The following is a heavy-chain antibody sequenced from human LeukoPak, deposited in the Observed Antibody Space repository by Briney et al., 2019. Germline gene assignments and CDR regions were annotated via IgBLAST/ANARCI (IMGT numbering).Heavy chain of an antibody. Sequence: GGSLRLSCAASGFTFSSYEMNWVRQAPGEGLEWVSYISNSGSTIYYADSVKGRFTISRDNSKNTLYLQMNSLRAEDTALYYCAKGGTTVYWYFDLWGRGTPVTVSS. V-gene: IGHV3-48*03. CDR3: AKGGTTVYWYFDL. CDR1: GFTFSSYE. CDR2: ISNSGSTI. J-gene: IGHJ2*01. D-gene: IGHD4-17*01.